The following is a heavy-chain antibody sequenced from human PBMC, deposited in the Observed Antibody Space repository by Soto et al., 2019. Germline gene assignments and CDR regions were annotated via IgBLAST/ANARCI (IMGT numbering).Heavy chain of an antibody. D-gene: IGHD2-15*01. J-gene: IGHJ4*02. Sequence: SETLSLTCTVSGGFISSYYWSWIRQPPGKGLEWIGYIYYSGSTNYNPSLKSRVTISVDTSKNQFSLKLSSVTAADTAVYYCARRYGGTFDYWGQGTLVTVS. CDR1: GGFISSYY. CDR3: ARRYGGTFDY. CDR2: IYYSGST. V-gene: IGHV4-59*08.